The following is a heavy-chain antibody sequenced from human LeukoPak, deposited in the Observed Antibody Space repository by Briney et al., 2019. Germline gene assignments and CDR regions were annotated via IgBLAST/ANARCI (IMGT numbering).Heavy chain of an antibody. CDR1: GFTFSSYV. D-gene: IGHD3-10*01. CDR3: AAYYYDSGTSSRGGFDY. Sequence: QSGGSLRLSCAASGFTFSSYVMSWVRQAPGKGLVWVSVIGSDGRTTSYADSVKGRFTTSRDNSKNTVYLKMDSLRPEDTAVYYCAAYYYDSGTSSRGGFDYWGQGAQVTVSS. V-gene: IGHV3-23*01. J-gene: IGHJ4*02. CDR2: IGSDGRTT.